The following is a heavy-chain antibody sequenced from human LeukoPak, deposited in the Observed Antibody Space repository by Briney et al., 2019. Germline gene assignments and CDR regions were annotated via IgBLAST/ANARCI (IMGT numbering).Heavy chain of an antibody. V-gene: IGHV3-48*03. J-gene: IGHJ4*02. D-gene: IGHD6-19*01. CDR3: ARDSESGWSDH. Sequence: GGSLRLSCAASGFTFSSYEMNWVRQAPGKGLAWVSYISSSGSTIYYADSVKGRFTISRDNAKNSLYLQMNSLRAEDTAVYYCARDSESGWSDHWGQGTLVTVSS. CDR1: GFTFSSYE. CDR2: ISSSGSTI.